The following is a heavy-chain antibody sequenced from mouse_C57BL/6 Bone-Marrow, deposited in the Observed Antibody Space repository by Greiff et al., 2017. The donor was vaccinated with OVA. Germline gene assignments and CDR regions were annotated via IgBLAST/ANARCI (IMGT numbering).Heavy chain of an antibody. Sequence: QVQLQQPGAELVKPGASVKLSCKASGYTFTSYWMHWVKQRPGQGLEWIGMIHPNIGSTNYHEKFKCKATLTVSKSSSTAHMKLSSLTSADSAVYYWARVYYDHDRAMDYWGQGTSVPVSS. V-gene: IGHV1-64*01. CDR2: IHPNIGST. D-gene: IGHD2-4*01. J-gene: IGHJ4*01. CDR3: ARVYYDHDRAMDY. CDR1: GYTFTSYW.